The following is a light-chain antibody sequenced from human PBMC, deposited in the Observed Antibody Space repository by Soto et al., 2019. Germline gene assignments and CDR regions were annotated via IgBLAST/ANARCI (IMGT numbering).Light chain of an antibody. V-gene: IGLV2-14*01. J-gene: IGLJ2*01. Sequence: QSALTQPASVSGSPGQSITISCTGTSSDIGAYEYVSWYQQHPGKAPKLMIFEVTNRPPGVSPRFSGSKSANTASLTISGLQAEDEATYYCSSYASSRSVAFGGGTKLTVL. CDR1: SSDIGAYEY. CDR3: SSYASSRSVA. CDR2: EVT.